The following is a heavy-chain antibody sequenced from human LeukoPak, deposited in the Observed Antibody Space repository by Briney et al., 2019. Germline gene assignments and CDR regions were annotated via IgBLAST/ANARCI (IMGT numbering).Heavy chain of an antibody. CDR1: EFTFSDYY. J-gene: IGHJ4*02. CDR3: ASALNGCHFDY. V-gene: IGHV3-11*04. Sequence: NRGGSVTLSCAASEFTFSDYYMSWIRQAPGKGLEWVSYISSSGSTIYYAESVMGRFTISRDNAKNSLYLQMNSLRAEDTAVYYCASALNGCHFDYWGRGTLVIVSS. D-gene: IGHD3-9*01. CDR2: ISSSGSTI.